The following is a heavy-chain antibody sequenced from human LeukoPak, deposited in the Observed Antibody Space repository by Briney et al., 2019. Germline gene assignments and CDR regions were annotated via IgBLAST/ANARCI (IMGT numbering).Heavy chain of an antibody. Sequence: GGSLRLSCAASGFTFSTYWMTWVRQAPGKGLEWVANMKQDGSEKYYVDSVKGRFTISRDNAKNSLYLQMNSLRAEDTAVYYCARDQWLQSYYYMDVWGKGTTVTISS. CDR1: GFTFSTYW. V-gene: IGHV3-7*01. CDR3: ARDQWLQSYYYMDV. CDR2: MKQDGSEK. D-gene: IGHD5-24*01. J-gene: IGHJ6*03.